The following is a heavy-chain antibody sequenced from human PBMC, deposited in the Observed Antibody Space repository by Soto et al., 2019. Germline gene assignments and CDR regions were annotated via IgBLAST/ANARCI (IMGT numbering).Heavy chain of an antibody. CDR1: GFTFSSYG. CDR3: AKDLYVVVPAAKGARPLSYYYGMDV. J-gene: IGHJ6*02. V-gene: IGHV3-30*18. Sequence: QVQLVESGGGVVQPGRSLRLSCAASGFTFSSYGMHWVRQAPGKGLEWVAVISYDGSNKYYADSVKGRFTISRDNSNNTLYLQMNSRRAEDTAVYYCAKDLYVVVPAAKGARPLSYYYGMDVWSQGTTVTVSS. CDR2: ISYDGSNK. D-gene: IGHD2-2*01.